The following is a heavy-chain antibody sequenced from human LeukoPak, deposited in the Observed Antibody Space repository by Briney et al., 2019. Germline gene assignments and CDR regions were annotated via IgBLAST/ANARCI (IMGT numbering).Heavy chain of an antibody. CDR3: ARAPRLRITMVRGEGYYFDY. V-gene: IGHV3-64*01. D-gene: IGHD3-10*01. Sequence: GGSLRLSCAASGFTFSSYAMHWVRQAPGKGLEYVSAISSNGGSTYYANSVKGRFTISRDNSKNTLYLQMGSLRAEDMAVYYCARAPRLRITMVRGEGYYFDYWGQGTLVTVSS. CDR2: ISSNGGST. CDR1: GFTFSSYA. J-gene: IGHJ4*02.